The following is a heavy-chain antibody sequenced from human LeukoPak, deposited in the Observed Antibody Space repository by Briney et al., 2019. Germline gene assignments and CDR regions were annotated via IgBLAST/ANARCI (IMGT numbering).Heavy chain of an antibody. CDR2: IYYSGST. D-gene: IGHD6-6*01. J-gene: IGHJ4*02. CDR1: GGSISSYY. CDR3: ARGDPRPATEQLVRSHYFDY. V-gene: IGHV4-59*08. Sequence: SETLSLTCTVSGGSISSYYWSWIRQPPGKGLEWIGYIYYSGSTNYNPFLKSRVTISVDTSKNQFSLKLSSVTAADTAMYYCARGDPRPATEQLVRSHYFDYWGQGTLVTVSS.